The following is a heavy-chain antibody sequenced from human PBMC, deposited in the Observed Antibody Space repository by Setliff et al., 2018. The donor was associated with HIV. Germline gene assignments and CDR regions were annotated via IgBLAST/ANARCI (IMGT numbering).Heavy chain of an antibody. Sequence: PSETLSLTCAVYGGSFSGYYWSWIRQPPGQGLEWIGSIYYSGRTYYKPSLKSRVTMSVDTSKNQFSLKLSSVTATDTAVYYCARDAERGYSYGYDYWGQGAQVTVSS. CDR3: ARDAERGYSYGYDY. CDR1: GGSFSGYY. CDR2: IYYSGRT. J-gene: IGHJ4*02. V-gene: IGHV4-34*01. D-gene: IGHD5-18*01.